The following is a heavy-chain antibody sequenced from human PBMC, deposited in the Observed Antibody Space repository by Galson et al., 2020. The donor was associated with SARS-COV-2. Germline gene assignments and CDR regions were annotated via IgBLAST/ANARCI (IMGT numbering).Heavy chain of an antibody. CDR2: FDPEDGET. CDR1: VYTLTELS. CDR3: ATGPAMTTVFGGFDP. V-gene: IGHV1-24*01. D-gene: IGHD4-17*01. J-gene: IGHJ5*02. Sequence: ASVKVSCKVSVYTLTELSMHWVRQAPGKGLEWMGGFDPEDGETIYAQKFQGKVTMTEDTSTDTAYMELSSLRSEDAAVYYCATGPAMTTVFGGFDPWGQGTLVTVSS.